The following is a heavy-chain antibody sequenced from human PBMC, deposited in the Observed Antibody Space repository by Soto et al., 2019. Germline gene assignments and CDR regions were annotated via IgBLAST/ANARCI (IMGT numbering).Heavy chain of an antibody. J-gene: IGHJ4*02. D-gene: IGHD1-26*01. CDR2: INPSGDRT. V-gene: IGHV1-46*03. CDR1: GYTLSNYY. Sequence: QVQLVQSGAEVKKPGASVKVSCEASGYTLSNYYIHWVRHAPGQGLEWMGMINPSGDRTTYAQTFQGRVTMTRDTSTGTVYMELSWLRSEDTAVYYCASGSLGYWGQGNLVTVSS. CDR3: ASGSLGY.